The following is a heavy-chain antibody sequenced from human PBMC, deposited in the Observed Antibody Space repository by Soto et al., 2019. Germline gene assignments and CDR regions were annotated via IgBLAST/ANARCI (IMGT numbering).Heavy chain of an antibody. CDR1: GYTFTSYD. V-gene: IGHV1-8*01. D-gene: IGHD6-25*01. CDR2: MNPNSGNT. CDR3: ARGRARPKRIPPYYYYMDV. J-gene: IGHJ6*03. Sequence: QVQLVQSGAEVKKPGASVKVSCKASGYTFTSYDINWVRQATGQGLEWMGWMNPNSGNTGYAQKFQGRVTMTRNTSISTAYMELSSLRSEDTAVYYCARGRARPKRIPPYYYYMDVWGKGTTVTVSS.